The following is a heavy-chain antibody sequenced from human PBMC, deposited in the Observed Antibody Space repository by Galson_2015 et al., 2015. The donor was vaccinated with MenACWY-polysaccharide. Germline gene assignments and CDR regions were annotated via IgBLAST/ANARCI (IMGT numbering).Heavy chain of an antibody. V-gene: IGHV3-30*18. CDR1: GFTFSDYA. Sequence: SLRLSCAVSGFTFSDYAIHWVRQAPGKGLEWLAVISYDGSNKYYLESVRGRFTISRDNSKDMVYLHMNSLRGEDTAVYFCAKDRPLRGLSVFYYGMDVWGRGTTAIVSS. CDR3: AKDRPLRGLSVFYYGMDV. J-gene: IGHJ6*02. CDR2: ISYDGSNK. D-gene: IGHD3-10*01.